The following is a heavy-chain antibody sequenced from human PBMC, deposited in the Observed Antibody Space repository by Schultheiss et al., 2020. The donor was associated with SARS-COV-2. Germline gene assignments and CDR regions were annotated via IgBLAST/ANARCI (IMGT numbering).Heavy chain of an antibody. D-gene: IGHD1-14*01. CDR3: ARDSFAGQPDY. CDR1: GFTFSSYG. CDR2: IWYDGSNK. Sequence: GGSLRLSCAASGFTFSSYGMHWVRQAPGKGLEWVAVIWYDGSNKYYADSVKGRLTISRDNSKNTLYLQMNSLRAEDTAVYYCARDSFAGQPDYWGQGTLVTVAS. J-gene: IGHJ4*02. V-gene: IGHV3-33*08.